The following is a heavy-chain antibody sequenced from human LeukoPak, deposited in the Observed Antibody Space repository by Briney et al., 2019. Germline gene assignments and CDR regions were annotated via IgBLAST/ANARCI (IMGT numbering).Heavy chain of an antibody. J-gene: IGHJ4*02. CDR1: GFTFSSYS. CDR3: ARLGTGDDY. Sequence: GGSLRLSCAASGFTFSSYSMNWVRQAPGKGLEWVSSISSSSSYIYYADSVKGRFIISRDNAKNSPYLQMNSLRAEDTAVYYCARLGTGDDYWGQGTLVTVSS. V-gene: IGHV3-21*01. CDR2: ISSSSSYI. D-gene: IGHD7-27*01.